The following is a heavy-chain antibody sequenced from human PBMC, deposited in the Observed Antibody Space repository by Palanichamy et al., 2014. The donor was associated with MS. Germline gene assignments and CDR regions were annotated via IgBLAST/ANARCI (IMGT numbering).Heavy chain of an antibody. CDR3: ARRSGFCSDGSCYHFDS. D-gene: IGHD2-15*01. J-gene: IGHJ4*02. CDR1: GYTFTSYD. Sequence: QVQLVQSGAEVKKPGASARVSCKTSGYTFTSYDINWVRQATGQGLEWMGWMNPNSGNTGYAQKFQGRVSMTRNTSISTAYMEVSSLKSDDTAVYYCARRSGFCSDGSCYHFDSWGQGTLVTVSS. V-gene: IGHV1-8*01. CDR2: MNPNSGNT.